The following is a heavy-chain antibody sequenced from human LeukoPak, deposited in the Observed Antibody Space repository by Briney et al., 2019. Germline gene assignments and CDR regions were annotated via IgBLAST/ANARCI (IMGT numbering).Heavy chain of an antibody. J-gene: IGHJ4*02. CDR3: AKDRQVGTFDY. Sequence: QSGGSLRLSCAASGFTFSSFYMTWVRQAPGKGLEWVAIIWYDGSKKYYADSVKGRFTISKDDSKDTVYLQMNSLRAEDTAVYYCAKDRQVGTFDYWGQGTLVTVSS. D-gene: IGHD1-26*01. CDR1: GFTFSSFY. V-gene: IGHV3-33*06. CDR2: IWYDGSKK.